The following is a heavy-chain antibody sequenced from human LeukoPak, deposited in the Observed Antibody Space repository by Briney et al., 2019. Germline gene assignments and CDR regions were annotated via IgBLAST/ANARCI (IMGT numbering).Heavy chain of an antibody. J-gene: IGHJ4*02. CDR1: GYTLTELS. Sequence: ASVKVSCKVSGYTLTELSMHWVRQAPGKGLEWMGGFDPEDGETIYAQKFQGRVTMTEDTSTDTAYMELSSLRSEDTAVYYCATVDLHSGWSTKHFDYWGQGSLVTVS. V-gene: IGHV1-24*01. CDR2: FDPEDGET. D-gene: IGHD6-19*01. CDR3: ATVDLHSGWSTKHFDY.